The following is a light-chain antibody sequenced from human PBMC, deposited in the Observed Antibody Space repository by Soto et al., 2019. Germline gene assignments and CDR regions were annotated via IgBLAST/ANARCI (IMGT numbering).Light chain of an antibody. CDR1: SSNIGANYD. CDR3: QSYDSSLNSV. J-gene: IGLJ1*01. V-gene: IGLV1-40*01. Sequence: QSVLSQPPSVSGAPGQRITISCTGSSSNIGANYDVHWYRQVPGTAPKLLMSGDNNRPSGVADRFSGSKSGNSASLAITRLQAEDEADYYCQSYDSSLNSVFGTGTKVTVL. CDR2: GDN.